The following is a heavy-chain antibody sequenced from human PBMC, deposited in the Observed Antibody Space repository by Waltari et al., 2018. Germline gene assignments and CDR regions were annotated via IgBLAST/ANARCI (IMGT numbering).Heavy chain of an antibody. CDR1: GYTFTTYA. Sequence: QVQLVQSGAEVKKPGASVKVSCKASGYTFTTYAMHWVRQAPGQRLEWMGWINAGNGNTKYSQKFQGRVTITRDTSASTAYMELSSLRSEDTAVYYCARNFVFGYSSSPSFDYWGQGTLVTVSS. D-gene: IGHD6-13*01. CDR3: ARNFVFGYSSSPSFDY. CDR2: INAGNGNT. V-gene: IGHV1-3*01. J-gene: IGHJ4*02.